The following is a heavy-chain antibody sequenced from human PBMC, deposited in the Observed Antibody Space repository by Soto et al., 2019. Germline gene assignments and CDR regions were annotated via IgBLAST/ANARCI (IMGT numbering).Heavy chain of an antibody. J-gene: IGHJ4*02. CDR1: GFTFSSYA. D-gene: IGHD3-10*01. CDR3: ARGGYGSGSYLT. CDR2: ISYDGSNK. Sequence: GGSLRLSCAASGFTFSSYAMHWVRQAPGKGLEWVAVISYDGSNKYYADSVKGRFTISRDNSKNTLYLQMNSLRAEDTAVYYCARGGYGSGSYLTWGQGTLVTAPQ. V-gene: IGHV3-30-3*01.